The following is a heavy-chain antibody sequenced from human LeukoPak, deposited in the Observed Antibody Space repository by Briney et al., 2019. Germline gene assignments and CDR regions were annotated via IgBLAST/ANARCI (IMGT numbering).Heavy chain of an antibody. CDR1: GFTFSSYG. D-gene: IGHD5-12*01. Sequence: GGTLRLSCAASGFTFSSYGMSWVRQAPGKGLEWVSAISGSGGSTHYADSVKGRFTISRDNSKNTLYLQMNSLRAEDTAVYYCAKGGYSGYDSPPSYYYYMDVWGKGTTVTISS. V-gene: IGHV3-23*01. CDR3: AKGGYSGYDSPPSYYYYMDV. J-gene: IGHJ6*03. CDR2: ISGSGGST.